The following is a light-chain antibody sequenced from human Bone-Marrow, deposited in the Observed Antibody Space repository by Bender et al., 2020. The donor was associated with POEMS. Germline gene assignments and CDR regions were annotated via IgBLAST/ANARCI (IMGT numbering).Light chain of an antibody. J-gene: IGLJ3*02. CDR1: GGYNY. Sequence: QSALTQPPSASGSPGQSVTISCTGIGGYNYVSWYQQHPGKAPKLIIYEVTKRPSGVPDRFSGSKSGNTAFLTVSGLQAEDEADYYCQSYDNSLGGWVFGGGTKLTVL. CDR2: EVT. V-gene: IGLV2-8*01. CDR3: QSYDNSLGGWV.